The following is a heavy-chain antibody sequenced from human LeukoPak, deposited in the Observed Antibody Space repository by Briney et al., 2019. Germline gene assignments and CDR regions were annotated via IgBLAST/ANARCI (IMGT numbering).Heavy chain of an antibody. CDR2: IYGDGSFT. V-gene: IGHV3-74*01. J-gene: IGHJ4*02. Sequence: GESLRLSCAASGFTFSNFWMHWVRQAPGKGLVWVALIYGDGSFTRYADSVKGRFTISRDNAKNTVYLHMNSLRVEDTAFYYCAKDNRRHYTSGPNPDSLHWGQGALVTVSS. D-gene: IGHD6-19*01. CDR3: AKDNRRHYTSGPNPDSLH. CDR1: GFTFSNFW.